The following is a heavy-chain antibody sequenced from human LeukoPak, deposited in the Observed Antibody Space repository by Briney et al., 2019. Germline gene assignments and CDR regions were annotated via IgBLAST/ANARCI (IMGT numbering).Heavy chain of an antibody. V-gene: IGHV4-61*02. Sequence: SQTLSLTCTVSGGSISSGISYSSWIRQPAGKGLEWIGRIYRSGSTNYNPSLKSRVTILLDTSKNQFSLKLTSVTAADTAVYYCAALGGGSWGQGTLVTVSS. D-gene: IGHD3-10*01. J-gene: IGHJ5*02. CDR2: IYRSGST. CDR3: AALGGGS. CDR1: GGSISSGISY.